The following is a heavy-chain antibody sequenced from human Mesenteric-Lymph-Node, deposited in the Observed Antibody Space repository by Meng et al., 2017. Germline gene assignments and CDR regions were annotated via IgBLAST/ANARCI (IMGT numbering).Heavy chain of an antibody. J-gene: IGHJ6*02. CDR2: INGSGDIV. CDR3: ARETGYAPTGHYYGVDV. CDR1: GFTFSDYH. D-gene: IGHD3-9*01. Sequence: GESLKISCATSGFTFSDYHMAWMRQSPGKGLEWVSYINGSGDIVAYADSVKGRFTISRDNAKNSVSLQMNSLRVEDTAVYYCARETGYAPTGHYYGVDVWGHGTTVTVSS. V-gene: IGHV3-11*04.